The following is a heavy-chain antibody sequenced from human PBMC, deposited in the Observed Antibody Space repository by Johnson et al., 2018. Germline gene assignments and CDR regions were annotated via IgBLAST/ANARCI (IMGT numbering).Heavy chain of an antibody. CDR1: GGSFSGYY. J-gene: IGHJ4*02. CDR3: SRRVYYYVSSGYYLDY. V-gene: IGHV4-34*01. D-gene: IGHD3-22*01. CDR2: INHRDSN. Sequence: QVQLQESGPGLVKPSETLSLTCAVYGGSFSGYYWNWIRQPPGKGLEWIGEINHRDSNSHNPSLKSRVPVSVDMSKNQFSLKLSSLTAADTAVYYCSRRVYYYVSSGYYLDYWGQGTLVTVSS.